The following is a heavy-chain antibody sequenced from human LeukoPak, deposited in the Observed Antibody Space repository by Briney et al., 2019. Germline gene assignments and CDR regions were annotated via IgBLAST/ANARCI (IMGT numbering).Heavy chain of an antibody. V-gene: IGHV3-53*01. CDR2: IYSDNT. CDR3: AKDRCSNGVGCYYYMDV. CDR1: GFTVSSNS. D-gene: IGHD2-8*01. J-gene: IGHJ6*03. Sequence: GGSLRLSCTVCGFTVSSNSMSWVRQAPGKGLEWVSFIYSDNTHYSDSVKGRFTISRDNSKNTLYLQMNSLRAEDTAVYYCAKDRCSNGVGCYYYMDVWGKGTTVTISS.